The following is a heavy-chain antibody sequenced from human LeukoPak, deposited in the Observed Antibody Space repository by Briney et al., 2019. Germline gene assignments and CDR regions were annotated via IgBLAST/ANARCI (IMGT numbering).Heavy chain of an antibody. CDR1: GGSISSTSYY. Sequence: PSETLSLTCTVSGGSISSTSYYWGWIRQPPGKGLEWIGNIYYSGSTYYNPSLKSRVTISVDTSKNQFSLKLSSVTAADTAVYYCARGRMVDYFDYWGQGTLVTVSS. CDR3: ARGRMVDYFDY. V-gene: IGHV4-39*07. CDR2: IYYSGST. J-gene: IGHJ4*02. D-gene: IGHD2-15*01.